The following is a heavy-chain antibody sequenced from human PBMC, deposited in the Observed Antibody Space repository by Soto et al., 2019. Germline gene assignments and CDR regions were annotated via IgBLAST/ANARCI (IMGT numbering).Heavy chain of an antibody. D-gene: IGHD3-3*01. CDR2: ISYDGSNK. V-gene: IGHV3-30-3*01. J-gene: IGHJ6*02. CDR3: ASSGEFITIFSFNSYGMDV. Sequence: LRLSCAASGFTFSSYAMHWVRQAPGKGLEWVAVISYDGSNKYYADSVKGRFTISRDNSKNTLYLQMNSLRAEDTAVYYCASSGEFITIFSFNSYGMDVWGQGTTVTVSS. CDR1: GFTFSSYA.